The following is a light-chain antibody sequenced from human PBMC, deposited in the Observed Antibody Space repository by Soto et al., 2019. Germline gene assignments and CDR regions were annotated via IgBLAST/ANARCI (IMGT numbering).Light chain of an antibody. J-gene: IGLJ2*01. CDR1: SGHSSYA. CDR3: QTWGTGFQF. V-gene: IGLV4-69*01. CDR2: LNNDGSH. Sequence: QPVLTQSPSASASLGASVKLTCTLSSGHSSYAIAWHQKQPGKGPRYLMDLNNDGSHTKGDGIPDRFSGSSSGADRYLIISSIQSEDEADYYFQTWGTGFQFFGGGTKLTVL.